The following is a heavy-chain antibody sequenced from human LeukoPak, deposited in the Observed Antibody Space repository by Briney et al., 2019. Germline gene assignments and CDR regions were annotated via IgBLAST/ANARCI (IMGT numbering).Heavy chain of an antibody. J-gene: IGHJ4*02. CDR1: GFTFSDYY. D-gene: IGHD6-19*01. CDR2: ISSSSSYT. Sequence: GGSLRLSCAASGFTFSDYYMSWIRQAPGKGLEGVSYISSSSSYTNYADSVKGRFTISRDNAKNSLYLQMNSLRAEDTAVYYCASSIAVAGTLDYWGQGTLVTVSS. CDR3: ASSIAVAGTLDY. V-gene: IGHV3-11*03.